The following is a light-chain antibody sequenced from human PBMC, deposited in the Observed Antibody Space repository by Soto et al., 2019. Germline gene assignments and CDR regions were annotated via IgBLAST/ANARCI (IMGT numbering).Light chain of an antibody. Sequence: EVVLTQSPGTLSLSPGERATLSCRASQSVSSSSLAWYQQKPGQAPRLLIYGASSRATGIPDRFSGSGSGTDYTLTISRLEPEDFAVYYSQQYGSSLYTFGQGTKLEIK. J-gene: IGKJ2*01. CDR2: GAS. CDR3: QQYGSSLYT. V-gene: IGKV3-20*01. CDR1: QSVSSSS.